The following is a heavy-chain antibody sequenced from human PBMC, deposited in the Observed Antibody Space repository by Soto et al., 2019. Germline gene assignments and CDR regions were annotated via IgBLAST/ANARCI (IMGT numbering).Heavy chain of an antibody. J-gene: IGHJ5*02. D-gene: IGHD2-2*02. Sequence: GASVKVSCKASGYTFTSYDINWVRQATGRGLEWMGWMNPNSGNTGYAQKFQGRVTMTRNTSISTAYMELSSLRSEDTAVYYCARAIVVVPDDIPFEPLGQGTLVTVS. CDR3: ARAIVVVPDDIPFEP. V-gene: IGHV1-8*01. CDR2: MNPNSGNT. CDR1: GYTFTSYD.